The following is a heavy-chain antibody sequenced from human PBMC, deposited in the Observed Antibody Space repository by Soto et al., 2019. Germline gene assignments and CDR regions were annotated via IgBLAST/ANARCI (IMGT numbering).Heavy chain of an antibody. V-gene: IGHV1-2*04. CDR3: ARGPSIVVVVTAPNTDYYIDV. CDR2: INPNSGGT. D-gene: IGHD2-15*01. Sequence: ASVKVSCKASGYTLTGYYMHWVRQAPGQGLEWMGWINPNSGGTNYAQKFQGWVTVTRDTSISTAYMELSRLRSDDTAVYYCARGPSIVVVVTAPNTDYYIDVWGKGTTVTVSS. J-gene: IGHJ6*03. CDR1: GYTLTGYY.